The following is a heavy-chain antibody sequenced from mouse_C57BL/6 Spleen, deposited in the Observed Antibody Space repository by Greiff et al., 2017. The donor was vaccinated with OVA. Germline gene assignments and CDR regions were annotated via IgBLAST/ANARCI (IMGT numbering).Heavy chain of an antibody. CDR3: ATSPDPGYYAMDY. CDR1: GFTFSDYY. J-gene: IGHJ4*01. V-gene: IGHV5-12*01. D-gene: IGHD6-2*01. CDR2: ISNGGGST. Sequence: EVQLVESGGGLVQPGGSLKLSCAASGFTFSDYYMYWVRQTPEKRLEWVAYISNGGGSTYYPDTVKGRFTISRDNAKNTLYLQMSRLKSEDTAMYYCATSPDPGYYAMDYWGQGTSVTVSS.